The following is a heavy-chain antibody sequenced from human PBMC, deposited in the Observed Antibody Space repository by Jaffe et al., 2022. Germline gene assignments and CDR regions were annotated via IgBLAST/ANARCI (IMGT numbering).Heavy chain of an antibody. CDR2: ISGSGGGT. Sequence: EVHLLESGGGLVQTGTSLRLSCAASGFSFTNYAMTWVRQAPGKGLEWVSAISGSGGGTNYAEAVTGRFTISRDNSKNTLYLQMNSLRAEDTAVYYCAKGAPSSYYMDVWGKGTTVTVSS. V-gene: IGHV3-23*01. D-gene: IGHD3-16*01. CDR3: AKGAPSSYYMDV. CDR1: GFSFTNYA. J-gene: IGHJ6*03.